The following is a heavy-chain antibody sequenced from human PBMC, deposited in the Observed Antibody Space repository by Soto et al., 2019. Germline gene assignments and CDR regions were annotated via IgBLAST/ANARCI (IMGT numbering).Heavy chain of an antibody. Sequence: QLQLQESGSGLVKPSQTLSLTCAVSGGSISSGGSSWSWIRQPPGKGLEWIGYISHSGSTYYSPSPTSRGARSRDRSKHQCPLKMCSVTAADPAVYYCARWFVPGGQGTLGPAPS. J-gene: IGHJ5*02. CDR3: ARWFVP. CDR1: GGSISSGGSS. CDR2: ISHSGST. V-gene: IGHV4-30-2*01.